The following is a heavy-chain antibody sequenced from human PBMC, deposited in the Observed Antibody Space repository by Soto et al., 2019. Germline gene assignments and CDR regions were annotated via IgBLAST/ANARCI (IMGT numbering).Heavy chain of an antibody. Sequence: QITLKESGPTLVKPTQTLTLTCTFSGFSLSTSGVGVGWIRQPPGKALEWLALIYWDDEKRYSPSLKSRLTXTXPTSNNQVVLTMTNMDPVDTATYYCAHSGYIEYFPHWGQGTLVTVSS. CDR2: IYWDDEK. V-gene: IGHV2-5*02. J-gene: IGHJ1*01. D-gene: IGHD3-22*01. CDR1: GFSLSTSGVG. CDR3: AHSGYIEYFPH.